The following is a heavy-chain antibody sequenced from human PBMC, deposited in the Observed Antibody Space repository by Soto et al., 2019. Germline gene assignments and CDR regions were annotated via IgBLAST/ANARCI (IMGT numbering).Heavy chain of an antibody. CDR3: ATSLVTSRARVDY. CDR2: IYYTGST. V-gene: IGHV4-31*03. Sequence: LTLTCTVSPRSIYTGGFYWSWIRQLPGKGLEWLGYIYYTGSTQYTPSLKSRLSISTDTSDNQFSLRLNSVTAADTAVYYCATSLVTSRARVDYWGQGTPVTVSS. J-gene: IGHJ4*02. D-gene: IGHD1-26*01. CDR1: PRSIYTGGFY.